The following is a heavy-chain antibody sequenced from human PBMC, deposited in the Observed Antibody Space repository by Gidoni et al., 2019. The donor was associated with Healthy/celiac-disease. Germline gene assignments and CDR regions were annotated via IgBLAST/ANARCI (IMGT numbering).Heavy chain of an antibody. J-gene: IGHJ4*02. D-gene: IGHD1-26*01. CDR1: GFTFSSYW. Sequence: EVQLVESGGGLVQPGGSLRLSCAASGFTFSSYWMSWVRQAPGKGLEWVANIKQDGSEKYYVDSVKCRFTISRDNAKNSLYLQMNSLRAEDTAVYYCAREVPGGGSYYNNFDYWGQGTLVTVSS. CDR3: AREVPGGGSYYNNFDY. V-gene: IGHV3-7*01. CDR2: IKQDGSEK.